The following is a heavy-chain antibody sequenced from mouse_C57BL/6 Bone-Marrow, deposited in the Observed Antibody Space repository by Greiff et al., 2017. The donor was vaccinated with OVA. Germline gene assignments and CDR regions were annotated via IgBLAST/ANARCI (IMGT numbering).Heavy chain of an antibody. CDR3: ARRSSGYGGFAY. D-gene: IGHD3-2*02. CDR2: IYPNNGGT. V-gene: IGHV1-34*01. Sequence: EVQLQQSGPELVKPGASVKMSCKASGYTFTNYYMHWVKQSPGKSLEWIGYIYPNNGGTGYNEKLKGKATLTVAKSSSTACMELRSLTSEDSAGYYCARRSSGYGGFAYWGQGTLVTVSA. CDR1: GYTFTNYY. J-gene: IGHJ3*01.